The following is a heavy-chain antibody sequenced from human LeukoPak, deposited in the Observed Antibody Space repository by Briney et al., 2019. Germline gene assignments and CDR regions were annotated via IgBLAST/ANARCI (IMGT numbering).Heavy chain of an antibody. CDR2: IDWDDDQ. J-gene: IGHJ4*02. CDR3: ARTRPQKSLFDY. V-gene: IGHV2-70*01. Sequence: SGPALIHPTHTLTLTYTFSGFSRTSSAMCVGWIRHPPGKALEWLTLIDWDDDQYYSTSLKTRLNIYKHTSKNQVVLTMTNMDPVHTATYYCARTRPQKSLFDYWGQGTLVTVSS. CDR1: GFSRTSSAMC.